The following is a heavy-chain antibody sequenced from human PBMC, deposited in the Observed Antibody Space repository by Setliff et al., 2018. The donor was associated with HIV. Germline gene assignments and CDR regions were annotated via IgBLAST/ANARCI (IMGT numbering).Heavy chain of an antibody. CDR1: GGSFSGYY. CDR3: ARGHLSPKFDP. J-gene: IGHJ5*02. Sequence: SETLSLTCAVYGGSFSGYYWSWIRQPPGKGLEWIGEINHSGSTNYNPSLKSRVTISVDTSKNQFSLKLSSVTAADTAVYYCARGHLSPKFDPWGQGTLVT. CDR2: INHSGST. V-gene: IGHV4-34*01.